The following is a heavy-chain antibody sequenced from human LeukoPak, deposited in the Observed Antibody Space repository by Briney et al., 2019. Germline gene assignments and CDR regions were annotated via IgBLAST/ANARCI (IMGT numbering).Heavy chain of an antibody. CDR1: GFTFSSYG. CDR2: IWYDGSNK. J-gene: IGHJ4*02. Sequence: PGRSLRLPCAVSGFTFSSYGMYWVRQAPGKGLEWVAVIWYDGSNKYYVDSVKGRFTISRDNSKNTLYLQMNSLRVEDTAVYYCARRGTGTIDYWGQGTLVTVSS. CDR3: ARRGTGTIDY. V-gene: IGHV3-33*07. D-gene: IGHD3/OR15-3a*01.